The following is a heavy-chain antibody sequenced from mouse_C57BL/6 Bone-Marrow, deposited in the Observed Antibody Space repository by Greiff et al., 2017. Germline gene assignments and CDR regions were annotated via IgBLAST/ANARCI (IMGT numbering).Heavy chain of an antibody. CDR1: GYAFSSYW. CDR3: ARGGRHLGVYFDY. J-gene: IGHJ2*01. V-gene: IGHV1-80*01. Sequence: VQLQQSGASVKISCQASGYAFSSYWMNWVKQRPGKGLEWIGQIYPGDGDTNYNGKFKGKATLTADKSSSTAYMQLSSLTSEDSAVYFCARGGRHLGVYFDYWGQGTTLTVSS. D-gene: IGHD4-1*01. CDR2: IYPGDGDT.